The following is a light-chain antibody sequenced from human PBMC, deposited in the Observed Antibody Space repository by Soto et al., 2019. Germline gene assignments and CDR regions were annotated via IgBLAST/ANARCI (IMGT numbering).Light chain of an antibody. CDR2: GVT. V-gene: IGLV2-14*03. CDR1: SSDIGDYNF. CDR3: SSYTSTSPLAV. Sequence: QSVLTQPASVSGSPGQSIPISCTGSSSDIGDYNFVSWYQHYPGKAPQLLIYGVTNRPSGVSIRFSGSKSGNTASLTISGLQTEDEADYYCSSYTSTSPLAVFGPGTKLTVL. J-gene: IGLJ1*01.